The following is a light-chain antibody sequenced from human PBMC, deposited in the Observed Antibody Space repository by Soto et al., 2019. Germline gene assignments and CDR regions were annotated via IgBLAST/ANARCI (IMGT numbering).Light chain of an antibody. V-gene: IGKV3-20*01. CDR1: HDIDSSN. Sequence: VVLTQSPDTLSVSAGARVTLSCRASHDIDSSNLSWYQQRPGQAPRLLIHSTSNRAAGVPERFSGSGYRTDFTLTISSLETEDFAVYYCHLYGGSPPVTFGGGTKVDIK. J-gene: IGKJ4*02. CDR2: STS. CDR3: HLYGGSPPVT.